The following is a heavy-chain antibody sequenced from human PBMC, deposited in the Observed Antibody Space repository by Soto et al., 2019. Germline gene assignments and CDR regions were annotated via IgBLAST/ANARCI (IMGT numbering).Heavy chain of an antibody. CDR3: VRDGTKTLRDWFDP. CDR1: GASISGFY. CDR2: IYATGTT. Sequence: PSETLSLTCTVSGASISGFYWSWIRKSAGKGLEWIGRIYATGTTDYNPSLKSRVMMSVDTSKKQFSLKLRSVSAADTAVYYCVRDGTKTLRDWFDPWGQGISVTVSS. J-gene: IGHJ5*02. V-gene: IGHV4-4*07. D-gene: IGHD1-1*01.